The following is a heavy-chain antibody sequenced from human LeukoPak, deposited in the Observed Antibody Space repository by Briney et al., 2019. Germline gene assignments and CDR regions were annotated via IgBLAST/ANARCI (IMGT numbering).Heavy chain of an antibody. CDR3: ARERNFYYYDY. D-gene: IGHD3-3*01. CDR1: GFTFSTYT. Sequence: GGSLRLSCAASGFTFSTYTMNWVRQAPGKGLEWISYISSSSAIYYADSVKGRFTISRDNAQNSLFLELNSLRGEDTAVYYCARERNFYYYDYWGQGALVTVSS. V-gene: IGHV3-48*04. CDR2: ISSSSAI. J-gene: IGHJ4*02.